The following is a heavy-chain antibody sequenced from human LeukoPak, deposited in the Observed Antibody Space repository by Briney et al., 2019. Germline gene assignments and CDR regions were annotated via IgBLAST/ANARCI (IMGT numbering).Heavy chain of an antibody. J-gene: IGHJ3*02. V-gene: IGHV4-39*07. CDR1: GGSVSTPRFY. D-gene: IGHD3-10*01. CDR2: IYYSSGST. CDR3: ARVPLFRMFDI. Sequence: SETLSLTCTVSGGSVSTPRFYWGWIRQPPGKGLEWIGSIYYSSGSTYYNPSLKSRVTISLDTSKNHVSLRLTSVTAADTAVYYCARVPLFRMFDIWGQGTMVTVSS.